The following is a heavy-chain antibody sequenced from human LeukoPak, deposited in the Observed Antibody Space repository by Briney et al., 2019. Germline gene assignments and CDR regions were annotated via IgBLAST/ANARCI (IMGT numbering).Heavy chain of an antibody. D-gene: IGHD2-2*02. CDR1: GGSISSHY. V-gene: IGHV4-4*07. CDR2: IYTSGST. CDR3: ARESRWAVPAAIDWFDP. J-gene: IGHJ5*02. Sequence: SETLSLTCTVSGGSISSHYWSWIRQPAGKGLEWIGRIYTSGSTNYNPSLKSRVTMSVDTSKNQFSLKLSSVTAADTAVYYCARESRWAVPAAIDWFDPWGQGTLVTVSS.